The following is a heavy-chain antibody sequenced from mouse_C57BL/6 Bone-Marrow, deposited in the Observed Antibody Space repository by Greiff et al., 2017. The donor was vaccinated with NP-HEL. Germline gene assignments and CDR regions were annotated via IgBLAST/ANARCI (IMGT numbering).Heavy chain of an antibody. CDR3: ARWEGGFAY. Sequence: EVQLQQSGPELVKPGASVKISCKASGYTFTDYYMNWVKQSHGKSLEWIGDINPNNGGTSYNQKFKGKATLTVDKSSSTAYMELRSLTSEDSAVYYCARWEGGFAYWGQGTLVTVSA. D-gene: IGHD4-1*01. V-gene: IGHV1-26*01. CDR2: INPNNGGT. J-gene: IGHJ3*01. CDR1: GYTFTDYY.